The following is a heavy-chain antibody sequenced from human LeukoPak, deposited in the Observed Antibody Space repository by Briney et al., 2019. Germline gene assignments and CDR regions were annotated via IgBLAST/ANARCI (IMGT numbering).Heavy chain of an antibody. V-gene: IGHV3-30*02. Sequence: GGSLRLSCAASGFTFSSYGMHWVRQAPGKGLEWVAFIRYDGSNKYYADSVKGRFTISRDNSKNTLYLQMNSLRAEDTAVYYCAKDRGSGITIFGVVITGIDCWGQGTLVTVSS. D-gene: IGHD3-3*01. CDR1: GFTFSSYG. CDR2: IRYDGSNK. J-gene: IGHJ4*02. CDR3: AKDRGSGITIFGVVITGIDC.